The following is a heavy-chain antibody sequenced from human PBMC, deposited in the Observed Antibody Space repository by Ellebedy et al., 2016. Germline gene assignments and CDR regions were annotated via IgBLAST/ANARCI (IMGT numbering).Heavy chain of an antibody. CDR1: GFTFSSYW. J-gene: IGHJ4*02. CDR3: ARDLMSGSYSGNFDY. CDR2: ISYDGSNK. V-gene: IGHV3-30-3*01. Sequence: GESLKISXAASGFTFSSYWMHWVRQAPGKGLEWVAVISYDGSNKYYADSVKGRFTISRDNSKNTLYLQMNSLRAEDTAVYYCARDLMSGSYSGNFDYWGQGTLVTASS. D-gene: IGHD1-26*01.